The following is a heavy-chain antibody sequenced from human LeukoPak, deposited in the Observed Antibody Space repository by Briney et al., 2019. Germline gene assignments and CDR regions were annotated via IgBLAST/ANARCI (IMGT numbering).Heavy chain of an antibody. D-gene: IGHD6-19*01. CDR2: LSSSGRTT. V-gene: IGHV3-48*03. Sequence: GGSLRLSCAASGFTFSSYEMNWVRQAPGKGLEWVAYLSSSGRTTHYADSVKGRFTISRDSGMNSLYLQMNSLRAEDTAVYYCARDSRLRGYSSSWFDSWGQGTLVTVSS. CDR1: GFTFSSYE. J-gene: IGHJ5*01. CDR3: ARDSRLRGYSSSWFDS.